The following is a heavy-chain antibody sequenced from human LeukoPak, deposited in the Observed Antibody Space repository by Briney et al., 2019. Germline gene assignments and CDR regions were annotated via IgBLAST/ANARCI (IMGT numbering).Heavy chain of an antibody. V-gene: IGHV3-7*01. CDR1: GFTFSSYW. Sequence: PGGSLRLSCAASGFTFSSYWMTWVRQAPGKGLEWVAHVKPDGSEKSYVDSVKGRFTISRDNAQNSLYLQMNSLRAEDMAVYYCARDRGYYVFDYWGQGTLVTVSS. CDR3: ARDRGYYVFDY. J-gene: IGHJ4*02. D-gene: IGHD3-22*01. CDR2: VKPDGSEK.